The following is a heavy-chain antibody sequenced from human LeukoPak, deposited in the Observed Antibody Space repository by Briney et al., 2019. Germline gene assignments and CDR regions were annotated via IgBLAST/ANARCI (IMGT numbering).Heavy chain of an antibody. CDR3: ARALRGGWYFFDY. Sequence: SQTLSLTCTVSGGSISSGGYYWSWIRQHPGKGLEWIGYIYYSGSTNYNPSLKSRVTISVDTSKNQFSLKLSSVTAADTAVHYCARALRGGWYFFDYWGQGTLVTVSS. CDR1: GGSISSGGYY. J-gene: IGHJ4*02. CDR2: IYYSGST. D-gene: IGHD6-19*01. V-gene: IGHV4-31*03.